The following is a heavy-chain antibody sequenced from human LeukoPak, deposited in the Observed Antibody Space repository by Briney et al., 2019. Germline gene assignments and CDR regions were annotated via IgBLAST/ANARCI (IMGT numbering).Heavy chain of an antibody. CDR2: IYYSGST. J-gene: IGHJ4*02. CDR3: ARRRNCGGDCYSLDY. D-gene: IGHD2-21*02. V-gene: IGHV4-39*07. CDR1: GGSISSSTYY. Sequence: PSETLSLTCTVSGGSISSSTYYWVWLRQPPGKGLEWIGTIYYSGSTYYNPSLKSRVTISVDTSKNQFSLKLSSVTAADTAVYYCARRRNCGGDCYSLDYWGQGTLVTVSS.